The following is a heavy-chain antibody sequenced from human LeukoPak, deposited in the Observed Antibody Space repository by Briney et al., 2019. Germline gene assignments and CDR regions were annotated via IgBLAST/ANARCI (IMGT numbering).Heavy chain of an antibody. CDR3: ARGRTYLRYYFDY. V-gene: IGHV1-8*01. Sequence: GASVKVSCKASGYSFTNYAMNWVRQATGQGLEWMGWMNPNSGNTGYAQKFQGRVTITRNTSISTAYMELSSLRSEDTAVYYCARGRTYLRYYFDYWGQGTLVTVSS. CDR1: GYSFTNYA. J-gene: IGHJ4*02. CDR2: MNPNSGNT. D-gene: IGHD2-8*01.